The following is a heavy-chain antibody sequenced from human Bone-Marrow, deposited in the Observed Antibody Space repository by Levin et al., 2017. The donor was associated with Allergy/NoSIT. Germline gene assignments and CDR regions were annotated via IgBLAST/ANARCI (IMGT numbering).Heavy chain of an antibody. Sequence: GGSLRLSCAASGFTFSSYGMHWVRQAPGKGLEWVAVIWYDENYKYYADSVRGRFTISRDNSRNTLYLQMNSLTVEDTAVYYCARDVAAAGMASDVWGQGTMVTVSS. D-gene: IGHD6-19*01. CDR1: GFTFSSYG. J-gene: IGHJ3*01. V-gene: IGHV3-33*01. CDR3: ARDVAAAGMASDV. CDR2: IWYDENYK.